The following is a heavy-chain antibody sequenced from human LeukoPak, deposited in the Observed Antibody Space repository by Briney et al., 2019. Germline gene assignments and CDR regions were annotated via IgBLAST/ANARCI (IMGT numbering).Heavy chain of an antibody. CDR1: GGSFSGYY. CDR3: ARVLDGPVDY. CDR2: INHSGST. J-gene: IGHJ4*02. D-gene: IGHD5-24*01. V-gene: IGHV4-34*09. Sequence: SETLSLTCAVYGGSFSGYYWSWIRQPPGKGLEWIGEINHSGSTNYNPSLKSRVTISVDTSKNQFSLKLSSVTAADTAVYYCARVLDGPVDYWGQGTLVTVSS.